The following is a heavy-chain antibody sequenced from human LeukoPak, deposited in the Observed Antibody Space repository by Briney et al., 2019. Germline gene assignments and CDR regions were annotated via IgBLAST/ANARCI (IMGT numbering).Heavy chain of an antibody. CDR3: ARDRVGGFDS. Sequence: GGSLRLSCAASGFTFSSYTMGWVRQAPGKGLEWVSVISGRGGTTYYADSVRGRFTVSRDNSKNTLYLHVDSLRAEDTAVYYCARDRVGGFDSWGRGTLVTVSS. D-gene: IGHD1-26*01. J-gene: IGHJ5*01. V-gene: IGHV3-23*01. CDR1: GFTFSSYT. CDR2: ISGRGGTT.